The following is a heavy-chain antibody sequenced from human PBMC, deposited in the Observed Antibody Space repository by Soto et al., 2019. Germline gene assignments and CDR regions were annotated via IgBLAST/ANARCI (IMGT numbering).Heavy chain of an antibody. V-gene: IGHV4-38-2*02. CDR1: GYSISSGYQ. D-gene: IGHD3-10*01. CDR3: ARDFFGNHYFDF. J-gene: IGHJ4*02. Sequence: SETLSLTCAVSGYSISSGYQWGWIRQPPGKGLEWIGNIFHSGTTSYNPSLKSRVTVSVDTSKNQISLNLTSVTAADTAIYYCARDFFGNHYFDFWGQGILVTVSS. CDR2: IFHSGTT.